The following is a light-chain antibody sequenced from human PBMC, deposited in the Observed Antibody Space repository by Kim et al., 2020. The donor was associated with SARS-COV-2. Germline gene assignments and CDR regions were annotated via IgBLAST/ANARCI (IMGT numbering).Light chain of an antibody. Sequence: IQMTQSPSTLSASVGDRVTITCRASQSVNTWLAWYQQKSGKAPKLLIYRASSLESGVPSRFSGSGSGTQFTLTINSLQPDDFATYCNQQYYIYWTFGQGTKGDIK. CDR2: RAS. CDR3: QQYYIYWT. V-gene: IGKV1-5*03. J-gene: IGKJ1*01. CDR1: QSVNTW.